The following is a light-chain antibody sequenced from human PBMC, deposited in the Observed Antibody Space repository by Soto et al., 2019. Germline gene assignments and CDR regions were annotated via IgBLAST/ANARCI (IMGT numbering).Light chain of an antibody. V-gene: IGKV3-11*01. Sequence: EIVLTQSPANLSLSPGERATLSCRASQSVSSYLAWYQQKPGQAPRLLIYDASNMATGIPARFSGSGSGTDFTLTISSLEPEDFAVYYCQQRSNWPWTFGQGTKVEIK. CDR2: DAS. CDR1: QSVSSY. J-gene: IGKJ1*01. CDR3: QQRSNWPWT.